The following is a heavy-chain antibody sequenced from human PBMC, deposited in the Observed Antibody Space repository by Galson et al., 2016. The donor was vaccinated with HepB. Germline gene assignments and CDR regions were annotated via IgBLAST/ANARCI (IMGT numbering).Heavy chain of an antibody. V-gene: IGHV4-34*01. J-gene: IGHJ2*01. CDR3: ASPSRSRRFFDL. Sequence: TLSLTCAGYGGSFSAYYWSWIRQPPGKGPEWIGEINHSGSTNYNPSLKSRVTISIDTSKSQFSLKLTSVTAADTAVYYCASPSRSRRFFDLWGRGTLVTVSS. CDR1: GGSFSAYY. CDR2: INHSGST.